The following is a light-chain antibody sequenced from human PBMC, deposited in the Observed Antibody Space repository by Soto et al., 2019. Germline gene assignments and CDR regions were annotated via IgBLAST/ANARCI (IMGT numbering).Light chain of an antibody. Sequence: AIQMTQSPSSLSASVGDRVTITCRASQGIRTELGWYQQKPGEAPKLLIYAASDLQSGVPSRFSGSGSGTDFTLTISNLQPEDFGTYFCLQDSNYPLTFGVGTKVEIK. CDR1: QGIRTE. CDR3: LQDSNYPLT. V-gene: IGKV1-6*01. J-gene: IGKJ4*01. CDR2: AAS.